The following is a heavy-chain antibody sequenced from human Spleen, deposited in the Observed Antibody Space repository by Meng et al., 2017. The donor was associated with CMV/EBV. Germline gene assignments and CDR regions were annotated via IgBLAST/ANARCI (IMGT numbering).Heavy chain of an antibody. CDR3: AKMVRATYYYDTSGYYYFDY. Sequence: GGSLRLSCVASGFTFSNYAMSWVRQAPGKGLEWLSIIYGVGSKTYYADSVRGRFTISRDNSKNTLYLQMNSLRAEDTALYYCAKMVRATYYYDTSGYYYFDYWGQGTLVTVSS. D-gene: IGHD3-22*01. J-gene: IGHJ4*02. V-gene: IGHV3-23*03. CDR2: IYGVGSKT. CDR1: GFTFSNYA.